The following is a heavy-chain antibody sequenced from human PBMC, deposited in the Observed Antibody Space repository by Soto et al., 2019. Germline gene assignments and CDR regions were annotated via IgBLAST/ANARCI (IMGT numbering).Heavy chain of an antibody. Sequence: SETLSLTCTVSGGSISSGDYYWSWIRQPPGKGLEWIGYIYSSGTTYYNPSLKSRVTISVDTSKNQFSLKLASVTAADTAVYYCATTFGYNSGWYRFDYWGQGTLVTVSS. CDR2: IYSSGTT. V-gene: IGHV4-30-4*01. D-gene: IGHD6-19*01. CDR1: GGSISSGDYY. CDR3: ATTFGYNSGWYRFDY. J-gene: IGHJ4*02.